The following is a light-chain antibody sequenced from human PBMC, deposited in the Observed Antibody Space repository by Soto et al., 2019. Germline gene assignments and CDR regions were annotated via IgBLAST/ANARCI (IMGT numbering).Light chain of an antibody. CDR1: QSVSSY. CDR2: DAS. V-gene: IGKV3-11*01. J-gene: IGKJ2*01. Sequence: EIVLTQSPATLSLSPGERATLSCRASQSVSSYLAWYQQKPGQAPRLLIYDASNRATGIPARFSGGGSGTDFTLTVRSLEPEDLAVYYCLQRFNWARFTCGQGTKLEIK. CDR3: LQRFNWARFT.